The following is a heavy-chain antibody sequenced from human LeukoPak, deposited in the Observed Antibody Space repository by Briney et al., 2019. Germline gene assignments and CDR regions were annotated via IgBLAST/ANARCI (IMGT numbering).Heavy chain of an antibody. CDR2: IKTDGSTT. CDR3: AKVTSSGYKRTDFDY. CDR1: GFTFSSSW. D-gene: IGHD6-19*01. V-gene: IGHV3-74*01. Sequence: PGGSLRLSCAVSGFTFSSSWMLWVRQAPGKGLVWVSHIKTDGSTTAYADSVKGRFTISRDNSKNTLYLQMNSLRAEDTAVYYCAKVTSSGYKRTDFDYWGQGTLVTVSS. J-gene: IGHJ4*02.